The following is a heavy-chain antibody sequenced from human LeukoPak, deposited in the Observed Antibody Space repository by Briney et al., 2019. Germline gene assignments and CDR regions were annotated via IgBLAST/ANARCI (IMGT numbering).Heavy chain of an antibody. CDR1: GFTFSSYW. CDR2: IKQDGSEK. CDR3: ARDLVSSGPYYYYFYGMDV. D-gene: IGHD6-19*01. Sequence: ERSLRLSCVVSGFTFSSYWMSCVRQAPGKGLEWVANIKQDGSEKYYVDSVKGRFTISRDNAKNSLYLQMNSLRAEDTAVYYCARDLVSSGPYYYYFYGMDVWGQGTTVTVSS. V-gene: IGHV3-7*01. J-gene: IGHJ6*02.